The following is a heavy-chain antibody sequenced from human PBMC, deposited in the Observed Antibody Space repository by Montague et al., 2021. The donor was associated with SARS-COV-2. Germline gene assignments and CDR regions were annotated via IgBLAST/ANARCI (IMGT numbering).Heavy chain of an antibody. Sequence: SETLSLTCTVSGDSMNNYYWSWIRQPPGKGLEWIGYINYSGNTHXNPSLQSRVTLSKDTSKNQFSLRLTSVTAADTAMYFCARAPIYRSSWYAYFDYWGQGTLVTVSS. CDR1: GDSMNNYY. CDR2: INYSGNT. D-gene: IGHD6-13*01. CDR3: ARAPIYRSSWYAYFDY. V-gene: IGHV4-59*01. J-gene: IGHJ4*02.